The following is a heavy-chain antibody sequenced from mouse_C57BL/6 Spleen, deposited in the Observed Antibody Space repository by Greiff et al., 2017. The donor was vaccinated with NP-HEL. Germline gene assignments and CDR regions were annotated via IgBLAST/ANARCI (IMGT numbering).Heavy chain of an antibody. V-gene: IGHV1-76*01. J-gene: IGHJ3*01. CDR3: ARGGYGSSSSWFAY. CDR2: IYPGSGNT. CDR1: GYTFPDYY. D-gene: IGHD1-1*01. Sequence: QVQLQQSGAELVRPGASVKLSCKASGYTFPDYYINWVKQRPGQGLEWIARIYPGSGNTYYNEKFKGKATLTAEKSSSTAYMQLSSLTSEDSAVYFCARGGYGSSSSWFAYWGQGTLVTVSA.